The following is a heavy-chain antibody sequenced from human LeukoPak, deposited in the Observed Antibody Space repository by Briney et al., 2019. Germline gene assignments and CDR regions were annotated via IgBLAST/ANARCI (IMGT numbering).Heavy chain of an antibody. CDR2: FDLEDGET. CDR3: AAGEVGQLFDY. D-gene: IGHD5-24*01. CDR1: GYTLSELS. Sequence: ASVKVSCKVSGYTLSELSVHWVRQAPGKGLEWMGGFDLEDGETIYVQKFQGRVTMTEDTSTDTAYMELSSLRSDDTAVYFCAAGEVGQLFDYWGQGTLVTVSS. V-gene: IGHV1-24*01. J-gene: IGHJ4*02.